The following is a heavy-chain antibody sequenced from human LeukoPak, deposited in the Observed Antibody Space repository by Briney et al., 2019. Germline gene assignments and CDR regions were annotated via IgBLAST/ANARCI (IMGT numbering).Heavy chain of an antibody. J-gene: IGHJ5*02. CDR2: INHSGST. CDR3: ARVAGYLPTRWFDP. D-gene: IGHD6-25*01. V-gene: IGHV4-34*01. Sequence: SETLSLTCAVYGGSFSGYYWSWIRQPPGKGLEWIGEINHSGSTKYNPSLKSRVTISVDTSQNQFFLLLTSVTAADTAVYYCARVAGYLPTRWFDPWGQGTHVTVSS. CDR1: GGSFSGYY.